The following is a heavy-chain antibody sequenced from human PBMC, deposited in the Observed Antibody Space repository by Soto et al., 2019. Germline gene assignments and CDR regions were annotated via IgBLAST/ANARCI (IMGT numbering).Heavy chain of an antibody. CDR3: ARATVVTPGLGWFDP. Sequence: QVPLVQSGAEVKKPGSSVKVSCKASGSTFSSYAISWVRQAPGQGLEWMGGIIPIFGTANYAQKFQGRVTITADESTSTAYMELSSLRSEDTAVYYCARATVVTPGLGWFDPWGQGTLVTVSS. V-gene: IGHV1-69*01. CDR2: IIPIFGTA. D-gene: IGHD4-17*01. J-gene: IGHJ5*02. CDR1: GSTFSSYA.